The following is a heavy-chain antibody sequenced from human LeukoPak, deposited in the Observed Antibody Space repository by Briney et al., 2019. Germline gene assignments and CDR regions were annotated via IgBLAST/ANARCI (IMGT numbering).Heavy chain of an antibody. CDR1: GGSISSYY. V-gene: IGHV4-4*07. J-gene: IGHJ4*02. CDR3: VREPYCTNGVCSAY. D-gene: IGHD2-8*01. Sequence: SETLSLTCTVSGGSISSYYWSWIRQPAGKGLEWIGRIYTSGNTNYNPSLRSRVTMSVDTSKNQFSLKLSSVTAADTAVYYCVREPYCTNGVCSAYWGQGTLVTVSS. CDR2: IYTSGNT.